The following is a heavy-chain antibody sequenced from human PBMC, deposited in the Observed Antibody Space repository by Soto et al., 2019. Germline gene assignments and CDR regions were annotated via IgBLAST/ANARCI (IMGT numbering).Heavy chain of an antibody. CDR2: ISSDGRDM. V-gene: IGHV3-11*01. CDR1: GFTFSDYY. J-gene: IGHJ4*02. D-gene: IGHD6-13*01. Sequence: QLQLVQSGGGLVKPGGSLRLSCAASGFTFSDYYMSWIRQSPGKGLEWVSYISSDGRDMHYAESVKGRFTTSRDNAKNSLSLQMNSLRAEDTAVYYCARVGSIVAAGTCDYWGQGTLVSVSS. CDR3: ARVGSIVAAGTCDY.